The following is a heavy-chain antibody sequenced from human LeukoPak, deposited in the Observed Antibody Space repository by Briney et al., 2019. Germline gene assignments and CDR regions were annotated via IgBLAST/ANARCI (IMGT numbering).Heavy chain of an antibody. V-gene: IGHV1-46*01. Sequence: ASVKVSFKASGYTFTSYYMHWVRQAPGQGVEGMGIINPSGGGTTYAEKFQGRVTMTGDLSTSTVYMEVSSLSSEDTAVYYCARAHIYYYYYMDVWGEGPTVTVSS. CDR2: INPSGGGT. CDR3: ARAHIYYYYYMDV. CDR1: GYTFTSYY. J-gene: IGHJ6*03.